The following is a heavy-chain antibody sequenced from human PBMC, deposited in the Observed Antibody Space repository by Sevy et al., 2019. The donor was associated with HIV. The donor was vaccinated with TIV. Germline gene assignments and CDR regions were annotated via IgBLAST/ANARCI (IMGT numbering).Heavy chain of an antibody. Sequence: ASVKVSCKASGYTFTSYYMHWVRQAPGQGLEWMGIINPSGGSTSYAQKFQGRVTMTRDTSTSTVYMELGSLRSEDTAVYYCARGAGAYYYGSGSYYGYWGQGTLVTVSS. D-gene: IGHD3-10*01. CDR3: ARGAGAYYYGSGSYYGY. J-gene: IGHJ4*02. CDR1: GYTFTSYY. V-gene: IGHV1-46*01. CDR2: INPSGGST.